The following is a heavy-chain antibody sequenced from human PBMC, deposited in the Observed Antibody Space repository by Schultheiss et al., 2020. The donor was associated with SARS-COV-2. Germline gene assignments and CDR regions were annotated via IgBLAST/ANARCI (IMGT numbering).Heavy chain of an antibody. CDR3: ARTLPSYYYYDMDV. J-gene: IGHJ6*02. Sequence: SETLSLTCTVSGGSISSYYWSWIRQPPGKGLEWIGSIYYSGSTYYNPSLKSRVTISVDTSKNQFSLKLSSVTAADTAVYYCARTLPSYYYYDMDVWGQGTTVTVSS. V-gene: IGHV4-59*04. D-gene: IGHD2-2*01. CDR1: GGSISSYY. CDR2: IYYSGST.